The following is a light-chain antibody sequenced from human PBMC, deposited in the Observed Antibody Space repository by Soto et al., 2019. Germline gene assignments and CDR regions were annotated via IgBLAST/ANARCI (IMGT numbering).Light chain of an antibody. J-gene: IGLJ1*01. Sequence: YELTQPPSVSVAPGQTARITCGGNDIGSKSVHWYEQKPGQAPVVVVYEDYDRPSGIPERFSGSNSGNTATLTITRVEAGDEAEYYCLVWDNSGDRYVFGSGTKVTVL. CDR3: LVWDNSGDRYV. CDR2: EDY. V-gene: IGLV3-21*02. CDR1: DIGSKS.